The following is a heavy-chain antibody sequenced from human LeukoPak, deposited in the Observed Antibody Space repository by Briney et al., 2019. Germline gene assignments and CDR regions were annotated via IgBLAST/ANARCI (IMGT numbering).Heavy chain of an antibody. Sequence: GGSLRLSCSTSGFIFGDYAMGLVRQAPGKGLEWVSFIRSRNYGGTTEYAASVRGRFTISRDDSKRIAYLQMDSLNIDDTGIYYCTRMWLWSGDLGDWWGQGTLVTVSS. CDR2: IRSRNYGGTT. V-gene: IGHV3-49*04. CDR1: GFIFGDYA. CDR3: TRMWLWSGDLGDW. J-gene: IGHJ4*02. D-gene: IGHD3-3*01.